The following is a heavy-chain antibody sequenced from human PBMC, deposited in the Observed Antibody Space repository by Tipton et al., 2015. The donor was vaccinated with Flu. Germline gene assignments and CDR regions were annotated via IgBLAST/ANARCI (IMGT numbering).Heavy chain of an antibody. D-gene: IGHD2-21*02. Sequence: VQLVQSGAEVKKPGGSLKISCKGSGYSFTSYWIGWVRQMPGKGLEWMGIIYPGDSDTRYSPSFQGQVTISADKSISTAYLQWISLKASDPAMYYCARRPCGGDCSPVGVGWFDPWGQGTLVTVSS. V-gene: IGHV5-51*01. CDR2: IYPGDSDT. J-gene: IGHJ5*02. CDR1: GYSFTSYW. CDR3: ARRPCGGDCSPVGVGWFDP.